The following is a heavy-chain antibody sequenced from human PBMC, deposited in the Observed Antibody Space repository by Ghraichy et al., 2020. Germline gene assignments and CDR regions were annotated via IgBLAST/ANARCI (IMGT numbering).Heavy chain of an antibody. V-gene: IGHV3-7*01. CDR3: AKGPWSFDM. CDR2: IHPDGSET. Sequence: GGSLRLSCAASGFSISRYWMSWVRQTPGGGLEWVANIHPDGSETYYVDSVKGRSTITRDNGKNTLYLQRDSLRVEDTAVYYCAKGPWSFDMWGQGTMVTVSS. J-gene: IGHJ3*02. CDR1: GFSISRYW.